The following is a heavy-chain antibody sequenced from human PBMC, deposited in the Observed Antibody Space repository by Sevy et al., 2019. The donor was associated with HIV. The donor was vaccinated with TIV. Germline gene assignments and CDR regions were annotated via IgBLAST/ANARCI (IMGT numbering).Heavy chain of an antibody. D-gene: IGHD3-22*01. CDR3: ARDDYYDSSGYYYGSAFDI. J-gene: IGHJ3*02. V-gene: IGHV3-48*01. CDR2: ISSSSSTI. CDR1: GFTFSSYS. Sequence: GGSLRLSCAASGFTFSSYSMNWVRQAPGKGLEWVSYISSSSSTIYYADSVEGRFTISRDNAKNSLYLQMNSLRAEDTAVYYCARDDYYDSSGYYYGSAFDIWGQGTMVTVSS.